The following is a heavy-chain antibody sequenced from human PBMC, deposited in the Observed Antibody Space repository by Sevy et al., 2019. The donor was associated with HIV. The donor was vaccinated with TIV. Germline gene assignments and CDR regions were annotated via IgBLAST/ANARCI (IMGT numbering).Heavy chain of an antibody. CDR3: AIVELRYFSCSSVYQGDWFDP. D-gene: IGHD3-9*01. CDR2: SDPQHGET. V-gene: IGHV1-24*01. J-gene: IGHJ5*02. CDR1: GYTLTKLS. Sequence: ASVKVSCKVSGYTLTKLSIHWVRQAPGKGLEWMGNSDPQHGETIYAQNFQGRVTMTEDTSTDTAFMELSSLTSEDTAVYYCAIVELRYFSCSSVYQGDWFDPWGQGTLVTVSS.